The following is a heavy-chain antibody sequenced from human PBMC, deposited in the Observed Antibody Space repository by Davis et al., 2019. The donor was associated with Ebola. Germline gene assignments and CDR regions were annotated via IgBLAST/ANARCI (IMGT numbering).Heavy chain of an antibody. CDR1: GYTFTSYD. D-gene: IGHD2-15*01. CDR2: MNPNSGNT. V-gene: IGHV1-8*01. Sequence: AASVKVSCKASGYTFTSYDINWVRHATGQGLEWMGWMNPNSGNTGYAQKFQGRVTMTRDTSTSTVYMELSSLRSEDTAVYYCARVPKPSPYCSGGSCYSYYYGMDVWGQGTTVTVSS. CDR3: ARVPKPSPYCSGGSCYSYYYGMDV. J-gene: IGHJ6*02.